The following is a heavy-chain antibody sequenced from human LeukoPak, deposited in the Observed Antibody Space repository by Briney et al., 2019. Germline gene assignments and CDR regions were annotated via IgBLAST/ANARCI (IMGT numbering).Heavy chain of an antibody. Sequence: PGGSLRLSCAASGFTFSDYYMSWIRQAPGKGLEWVSSISSSSSYIYYADSVKGRFTISRDNAKNSLYLQMNSLRAEDTAVYYCARDGTIPPEYYFDYWGQGTLVTVSS. D-gene: IGHD2-8*01. CDR2: ISSSSSYI. J-gene: IGHJ4*02. CDR1: GFTFSDYY. CDR3: ARDGTIPPEYYFDY. V-gene: IGHV3-11*06.